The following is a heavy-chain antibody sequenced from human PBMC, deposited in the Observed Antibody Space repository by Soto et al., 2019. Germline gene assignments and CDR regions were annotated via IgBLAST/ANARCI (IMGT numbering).Heavy chain of an antibody. D-gene: IGHD3-10*01. CDR3: ARSHSFDGSIYHYYFDF. Sequence: SETLSLTCTVSGGSISTYYWSWIRQPPGGTLEWIGYIYASGATTYNPSLESRVTMSVDMPNNEFSLELTSLTAADTAVYYCARSHSFDGSIYHYYFDFWGQGALVTVSS. J-gene: IGHJ4*02. CDR1: GGSISTYY. CDR2: IYASGAT. V-gene: IGHV4-59*01.